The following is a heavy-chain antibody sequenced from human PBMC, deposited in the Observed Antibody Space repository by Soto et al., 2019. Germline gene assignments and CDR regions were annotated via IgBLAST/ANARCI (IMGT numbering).Heavy chain of an antibody. CDR1: GGSISSYY. CDR2: IYYSGST. D-gene: IGHD1-20*01. CDR3: ARRYGVAYDY. Sequence: QVQLQESGPGLVKPSETLSLTCTVSGGSISSYYWSWIRQPPGKGLEWIGYIYYSGSTNYNPSLKSRVTISVDASKHHFSLKLSSVTAADTAVYYCARRYGVAYDYWGQGTLVTVSS. V-gene: IGHV4-59*08. J-gene: IGHJ4*02.